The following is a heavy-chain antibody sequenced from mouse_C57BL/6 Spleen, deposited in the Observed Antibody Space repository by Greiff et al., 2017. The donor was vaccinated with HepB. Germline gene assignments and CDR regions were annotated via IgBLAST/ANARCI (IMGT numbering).Heavy chain of an antibody. CDR1: GYTFTSYW. V-gene: IGHV1-52*01. D-gene: IGHD1-1*01. Sequence: QVQLQQPGAELVRPGSSVKLSCKASGYTFTSYWMHWVKQRPIQGLEWIGNIDPSDSETHYNQKFKDKATLTVDKSSSTAYMQLSSLTSEDSAVYYCARTTTLRGFDVGGTGTTVTVSS. CDR3: ARTTTLRGFDV. CDR2: IDPSDSET. J-gene: IGHJ1*03.